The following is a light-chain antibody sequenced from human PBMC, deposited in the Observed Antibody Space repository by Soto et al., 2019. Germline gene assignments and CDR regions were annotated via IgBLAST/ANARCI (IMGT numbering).Light chain of an antibody. CDR2: EVT. CDR1: NSDVNY. Sequence: QSVLTQPASVSGAPGQSITISCTGTNSDVNYVSWYQHRPGKAPKLILYEVTTRPSGISSRFSGSKSGNTASLTISGLQADDEAYYYCSSYTSTNTPYVFGTGTKVTVL. J-gene: IGLJ1*01. V-gene: IGLV2-14*01. CDR3: SSYTSTNTPYV.